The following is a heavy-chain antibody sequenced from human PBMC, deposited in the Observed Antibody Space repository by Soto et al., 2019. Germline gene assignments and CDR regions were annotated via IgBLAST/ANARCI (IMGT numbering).Heavy chain of an antibody. J-gene: IGHJ4*02. D-gene: IGHD3-22*01. Sequence: ASVKVSCKASGYIFTNHYIHWVRQAPGQGLEWMGIINPSGGSTNYLQKFQGRITMTRDTSTSTVYMELSSLRSEDTAVYFCTRADYYDSSGFYYDCWGQGSLVTVSS. CDR1: GYIFTNHY. CDR2: INPSGGST. V-gene: IGHV1-46*01. CDR3: TRADYYDSSGFYYDC.